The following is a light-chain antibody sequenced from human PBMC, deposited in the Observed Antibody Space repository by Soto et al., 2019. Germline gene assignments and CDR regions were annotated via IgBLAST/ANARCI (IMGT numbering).Light chain of an antibody. CDR3: QQRFKWPPIT. CDR1: QSVSYF. V-gene: IGKV3-11*01. CDR2: DAS. J-gene: IGKJ5*01. Sequence: EIALSQTPATLSLSPGDRATLSCRASQSVSYFLAWYQQRPGQAPRLLIYDASKRATGISARFSGSGSGTDFTLTISSLEPEDFAVYYCQQRFKWPPITFGQGTRLEIK.